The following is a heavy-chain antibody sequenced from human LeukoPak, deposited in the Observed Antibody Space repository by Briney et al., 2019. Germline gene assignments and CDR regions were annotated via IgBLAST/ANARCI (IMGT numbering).Heavy chain of an antibody. CDR3: ARDLLGVGTLATDY. CDR2: ISEDGSNK. J-gene: IGHJ4*02. D-gene: IGHD3-3*01. CDR1: GFNFRSYG. V-gene: IGHV3-30*03. Sequence: TGRSLRLSCAASGFNFRSYGLHWVRQSPGKGLEWVAAISEDGSNKYYVDSVKGRFTISRDNSKNTLYLQMNSLRAEDTAVYYCARDLLGVGTLATDYWDQGILVTVSS.